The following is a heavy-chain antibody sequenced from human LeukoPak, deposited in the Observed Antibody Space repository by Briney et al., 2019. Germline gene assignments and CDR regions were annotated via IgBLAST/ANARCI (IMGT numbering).Heavy chain of an antibody. CDR1: GYSFTSYW. Sequence: GESLKVSCKGSGYSFTSYWIGWVRQMPGKGLEWMGIIYPGDSDTRYSPSFQGQVTISADKSISTAYLQWSSLRSSDSAIYYCARSHGFNYLWYFNLWGRGTLVTVSS. D-gene: IGHD5-24*01. CDR3: ARSHGFNYLWYFNL. V-gene: IGHV5-51*01. J-gene: IGHJ2*01. CDR2: IYPGDSDT.